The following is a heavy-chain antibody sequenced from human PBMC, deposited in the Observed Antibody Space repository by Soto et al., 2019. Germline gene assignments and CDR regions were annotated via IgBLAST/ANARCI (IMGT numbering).Heavy chain of an antibody. CDR1: GGSVSSSSCY. CDR3: ARPSGSYLYYFDY. Sequence: SETLSLTCTVSGGSVSSSSCYWGWIRQPPGKGLEWIGSIYYSGSTYYNPSLKSRVTISVDTSKNQFSLKLSSVTAADTAVYYCARPSGSYLYYFDYWGQGTLVTVSS. V-gene: IGHV4-39*01. J-gene: IGHJ4*02. CDR2: IYYSGST. D-gene: IGHD1-26*01.